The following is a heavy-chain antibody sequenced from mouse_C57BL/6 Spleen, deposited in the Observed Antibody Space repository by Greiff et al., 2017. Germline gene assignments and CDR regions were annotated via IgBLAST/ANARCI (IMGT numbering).Heavy chain of an antibody. CDR1: GFTFSDYY. J-gene: IGHJ4*01. CDR2: INYDGSST. Sequence: DVMLVESEGGLVQPGSSMKLSCTASGFTFSDYYMAWVRQVPEKGLEWVANINYDGSSTYYLDSLKSRFIISRDNAKNILYLQMSSLKSEDTATYYCARDVGYYAMDYWGQGTSVTVSS. V-gene: IGHV5-16*01. CDR3: ARDVGYYAMDY.